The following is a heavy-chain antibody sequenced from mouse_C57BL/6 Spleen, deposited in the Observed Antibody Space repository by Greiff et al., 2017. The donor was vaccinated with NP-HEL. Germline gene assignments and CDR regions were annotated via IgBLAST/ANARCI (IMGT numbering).Heavy chain of an antibody. D-gene: IGHD2-1*01. Sequence: QVQLKQPGTELVKPGASVKLSCKASGYTFTSYWMHWVKQTPVHGLEWIGAIDPETGGTAYNQKFKGKAILTADKSSSTAYMELRSLTSEDSAVYYCTRVDYYGTVGYFDVWGTGTTVTVSS. V-gene: IGHV1-15*01. CDR1: GYTFTSYW. J-gene: IGHJ1*03. CDR3: TRVDYYGTVGYFDV. CDR2: IDPETGGT.